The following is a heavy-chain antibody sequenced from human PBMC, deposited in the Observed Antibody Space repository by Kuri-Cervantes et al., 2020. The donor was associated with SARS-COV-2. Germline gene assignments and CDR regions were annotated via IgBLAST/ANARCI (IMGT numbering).Heavy chain of an antibody. CDR1: GFTFSSYG. D-gene: IGHD2-2*01. J-gene: IGHJ6*02. CDR3: ARVKRGDMVVVPAAIFSYYYYGMDV. Sequence: GESLKTSCAASGFTFSSYGMHWVRQAPGKGLEWVAVVWYDGSNKYYADSVKGRFTISRDNSKNTLYLQMDSLRAEDTAVYYCARVKRGDMVVVPAAIFSYYYYGMDVWGQGTTVTVSS. CDR2: VWYDGSNK. V-gene: IGHV3-33*01.